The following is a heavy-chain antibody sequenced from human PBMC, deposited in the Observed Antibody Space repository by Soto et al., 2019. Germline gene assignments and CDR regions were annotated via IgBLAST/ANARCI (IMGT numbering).Heavy chain of an antibody. CDR2: IWYDGSNK. CDR3: ARDANVVVTAPVGY. D-gene: IGHD2-21*02. V-gene: IGHV3-33*01. J-gene: IGHJ4*02. CDR1: GFTFSSYG. Sequence: HPGGSLRLSCAASGFTFSSYGMHWVRQAPGKGLEWVAVIWYDGSNKYYADSVKGRFTISRDNSKNTLYLQMNSLRAEDTAVYYCARDANVVVTAPVGYWGQGTLVTVSS.